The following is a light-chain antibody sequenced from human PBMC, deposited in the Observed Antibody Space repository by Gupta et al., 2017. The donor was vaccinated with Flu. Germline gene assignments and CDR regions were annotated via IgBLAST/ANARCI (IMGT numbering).Light chain of an antibody. CDR1: ESVTGSY. CDR2: GAS. Sequence: VFPPSPGPLSLSPGERATLSCRASESVTGSYLAWYQQRRGKAPRLLIYGASNRAAGIPERFRGSGSGTDFTLTISRLEPEDFAFYYCQQDISSPWTFGQGTKVEIK. J-gene: IGKJ1*01. CDR3: QQDISSPWT. V-gene: IGKV3-20*01.